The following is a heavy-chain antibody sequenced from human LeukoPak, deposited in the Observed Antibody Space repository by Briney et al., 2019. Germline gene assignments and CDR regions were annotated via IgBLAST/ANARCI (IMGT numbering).Heavy chain of an antibody. J-gene: IGHJ6*02. D-gene: IGHD6-13*01. CDR2: ISFDGDNK. V-gene: IGHV3-30*19. CDR3: ARSKYSSLYYGMDV. Sequence: GRSLRLSCGASGFTFSSYGMHWVRQAPGKGLEWVAVISFDGDNKYYADSVKGRFTISRDNSKNTLYLQMNSLRAEDTALYYCARSKYSSLYYGMDVWGQGTTVTVSS. CDR1: GFTFSSYG.